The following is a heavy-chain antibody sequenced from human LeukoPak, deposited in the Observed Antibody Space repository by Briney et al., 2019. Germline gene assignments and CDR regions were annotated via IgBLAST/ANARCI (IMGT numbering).Heavy chain of an antibody. Sequence: GGSRRLSCAASGFTFSSYAMSWVRQAPGKGLGWVSAIGDGGGSTYYADSVKGRFTISRDNSKNTPSRRMASLRAQDTAVYYCAKIPAPYYDILASNWGQGTLATV. D-gene: IGHD3-9*01. V-gene: IGHV3-23*01. J-gene: IGHJ4*02. CDR1: GFTFSSYA. CDR3: AKIPAPYYDILASN. CDR2: IGDGGGST.